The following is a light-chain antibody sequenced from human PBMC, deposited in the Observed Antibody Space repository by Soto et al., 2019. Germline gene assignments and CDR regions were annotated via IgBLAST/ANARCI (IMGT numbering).Light chain of an antibody. Sequence: DIQMTQSPSTLSASVGDRVAITCRASDNIVHWVAWYQHKPGKAPKLLIYWASTREFGVPDRFSGSGSGTDFTLTISSLQPEDFATYYCQRSYSTPITFGQGTRLEI. V-gene: IGKV1-39*01. CDR1: DNIVHW. J-gene: IGKJ5*01. CDR2: WAS. CDR3: QRSYSTPIT.